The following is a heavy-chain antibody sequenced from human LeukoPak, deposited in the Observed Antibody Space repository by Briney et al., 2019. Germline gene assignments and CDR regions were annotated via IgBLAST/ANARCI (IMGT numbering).Heavy chain of an antibody. CDR2: ISYDGSNK. V-gene: IGHV3-30*01. Sequence: GRSLRLSCAASGFTFSSYAMHWVRQAPGKGLEWVAVISYDGSNKYYADSVKGRFTISRDNSKNTLYQQMNSLRAEDTAVYYCARVGQSMVRGINYYMDVWGKGTTVTVSS. J-gene: IGHJ6*03. CDR1: GFTFSSYA. CDR3: ARVGQSMVRGINYYMDV. D-gene: IGHD3-10*01.